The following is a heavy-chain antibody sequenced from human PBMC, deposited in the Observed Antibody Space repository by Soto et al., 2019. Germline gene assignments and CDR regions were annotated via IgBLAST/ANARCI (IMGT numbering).Heavy chain of an antibody. CDR1: GGSISSSSYY. V-gene: IGHV4-39*01. CDR2: IYYSGST. D-gene: IGHD2-15*01. CDR3: ARLPGYCSGDSFRIDY. Sequence: QLQLQESGPGLVKPSKTLSLTCTVSGGSISSSSYYWGWIRQPPGKGLEWIGRIYYSGSTYYNLSLKSPVTVSVDTSKNQFSLKLCSVTAADTAVYFCARLPGYCSGDSFRIDYWGQGTLVTVSS. J-gene: IGHJ4*02.